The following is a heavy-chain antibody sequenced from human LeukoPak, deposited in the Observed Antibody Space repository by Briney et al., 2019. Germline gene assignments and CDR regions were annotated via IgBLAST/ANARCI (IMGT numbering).Heavy chain of an antibody. D-gene: IGHD3-22*01. CDR2: IYYSGST. V-gene: IGHV4-59*01. CDR3: ARGGTYYYDKSGINWFDP. CDR1: GGSISSYY. J-gene: IGHJ5*02. Sequence: KTSETLSLTCTVSGGSISSYYWSWIRQPRGKGLEWIGYIYYSGSTKYSPSLKSRVTISVDTSKNQFSLRLSSVTAADTAVYYCARGGTYYYDKSGINWFDPWGQGTLVTVSS.